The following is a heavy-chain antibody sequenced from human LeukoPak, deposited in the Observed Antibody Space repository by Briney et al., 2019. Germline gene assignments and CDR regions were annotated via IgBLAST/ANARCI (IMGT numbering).Heavy chain of an antibody. CDR2: IYPGDSDT. CDR3: ARAGYSSSRIFDY. Sequence: GESLKISCNGSGYSFTSYWIGWVRQMPGKGLEWMGIIYPGDSDTRYSPSFQGQVTISADKSISTAYLQWSSLKASDTAMYYCARAGYSSSRIFDYWGQGTLVTVSS. V-gene: IGHV5-51*01. CDR1: GYSFTSYW. J-gene: IGHJ4*02. D-gene: IGHD6-6*01.